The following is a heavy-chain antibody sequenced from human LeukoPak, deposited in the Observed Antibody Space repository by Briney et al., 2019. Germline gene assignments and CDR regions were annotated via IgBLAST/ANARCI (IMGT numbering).Heavy chain of an antibody. D-gene: IGHD6-13*01. CDR2: INPNSGGT. Sequence: GASVKVSCKASGYTFTGYYMHWVRQAPGQGLEWMGWINPNSGGTNYAQKFQGRVTMTRDTSISTAYMELSRLRSDDTAVYYCASSIAAAGFGAFDIWGQGTMVTVSS. V-gene: IGHV1-2*02. CDR3: ASSIAAAGFGAFDI. CDR1: GYTFTGYY. J-gene: IGHJ3*02.